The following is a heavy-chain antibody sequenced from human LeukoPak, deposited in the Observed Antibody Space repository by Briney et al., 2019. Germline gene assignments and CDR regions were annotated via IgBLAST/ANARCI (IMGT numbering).Heavy chain of an antibody. D-gene: IGHD5-18*01. J-gene: IGHJ4*02. CDR1: GYTFSTYW. CDR3: ARGASSGYRIDY. CDR2: INEDGSST. V-gene: IGHV3-74*01. Sequence: GGSLRLSCAASGYTFSTYWMHWIRQGPGKGLVWVSRINEDGSSTSYADSVRGRFTISRDNAKNTLYLQMNSLTAEDTALYYCARGASSGYRIDYWGQGTLVTVSS.